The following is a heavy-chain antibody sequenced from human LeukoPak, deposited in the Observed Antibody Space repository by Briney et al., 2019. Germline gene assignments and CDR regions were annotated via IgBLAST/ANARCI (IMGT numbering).Heavy chain of an antibody. CDR1: GGTFSSYA. CDR3: ARRHSDSSGYYY. Sequence: ASVKVSCKASGGTFSSYAISWVRQAPGQGLEWMGRIIPIFGTANYAQKFQGRVTITTDESTSTAYMELSSLRSEDTAVYYCARRHSDSSGYYYWGQRTLVTVSS. V-gene: IGHV1-69*05. D-gene: IGHD3-22*01. J-gene: IGHJ4*02. CDR2: IIPIFGTA.